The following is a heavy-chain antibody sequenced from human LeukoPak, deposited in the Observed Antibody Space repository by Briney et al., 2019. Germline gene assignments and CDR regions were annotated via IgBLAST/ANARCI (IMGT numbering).Heavy chain of an antibody. CDR3: ARDGCGSSSCLDY. CDR2: ISYSGRT. Sequence: SETLSLTCTVSGGSINSYYWSWIRQPQWKSMECIGYISYSGRTNYTTSLKSRVTISVDTSKPQFSLTLSSVTAADTAVYYCARDGCGSSSCLDYWGQGTLVTVSS. CDR1: GGSINSYY. V-gene: IGHV4-59*01. D-gene: IGHD6-6*01. J-gene: IGHJ4*02.